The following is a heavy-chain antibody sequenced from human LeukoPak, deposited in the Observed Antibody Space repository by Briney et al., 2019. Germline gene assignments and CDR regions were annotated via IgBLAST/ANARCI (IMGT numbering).Heavy chain of an antibody. J-gene: IGHJ4*02. Sequence: PGGSLRLSCAASGFTFSNYAMHWVRQAPGKGLEWVAVISYGGSDKYYADSVKGRFTISRDNSKNTLYLQMNSLRPEDTAVYYCARDWGRRYSSGWYGDFDYWGQGTLVTVSS. CDR2: ISYGGSDK. D-gene: IGHD6-19*01. CDR1: GFTFSNYA. V-gene: IGHV3-30-3*01. CDR3: ARDWGRRYSSGWYGDFDY.